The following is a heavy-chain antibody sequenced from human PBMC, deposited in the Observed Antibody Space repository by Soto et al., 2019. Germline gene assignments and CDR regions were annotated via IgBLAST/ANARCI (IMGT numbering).Heavy chain of an antibody. V-gene: IGHV3-30-3*01. CDR2: ISYDGSNK. CDR3: ARCNNDFWSGYPPHYYGMDV. CDR1: GFTFSSYA. Sequence: PGGSLRLSCAASGFTFSSYAMHWVRQAPGKGLEWVAFISYDGSNKYYADSVKGRFTISRDNSKNTLYLQMNSLRAEDTAVYYCARCNNDFWSGYPPHYYGMDVWGQGTTVTVSS. D-gene: IGHD3-3*01. J-gene: IGHJ6*02.